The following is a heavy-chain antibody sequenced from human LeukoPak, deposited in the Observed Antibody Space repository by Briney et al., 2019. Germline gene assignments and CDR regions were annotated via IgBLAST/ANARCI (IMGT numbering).Heavy chain of an antibody. CDR3: AVLTTGWRFQH. CDR1: GFTFSSYE. CDR2: ISGSTSAV. J-gene: IGHJ1*01. Sequence: PGGSLRLSCAASGFTFSSYEMNWVRQAAGKGREWLSYISGSTSAVYYADSVRGRFAISRDNAKNTLYLQMNSLRAEDTAVYYWAVLTTGWRFQHWGQGTLVTVSS. D-gene: IGHD6-19*01. V-gene: IGHV3-48*03.